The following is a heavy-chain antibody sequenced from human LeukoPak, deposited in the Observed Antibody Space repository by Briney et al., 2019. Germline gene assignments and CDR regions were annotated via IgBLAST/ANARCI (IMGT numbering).Heavy chain of an antibody. CDR3: ARVGGYGSGSYYFFDY. CDR2: IYYSGST. V-gene: IGHV4-59*01. Sequence: KTSETLSLTCTVSGGSISSYYWSWIRQPPGKGLEWIGYIYYSGSTNYNPSLKSRVTISVDTSKNQFSLKLSSVTAADTAVYYCARVGGYGSGSYYFFDYWGQGTLVTVSS. CDR1: GGSISSYY. J-gene: IGHJ4*02. D-gene: IGHD3-10*01.